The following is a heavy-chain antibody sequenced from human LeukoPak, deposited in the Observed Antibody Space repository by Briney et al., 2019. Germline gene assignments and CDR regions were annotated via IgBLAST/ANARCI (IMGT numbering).Heavy chain of an antibody. D-gene: IGHD4-17*01. V-gene: IGHV3-23*01. J-gene: IGHJ3*01. CDR1: EFTFSRYA. CDR3: ARDPNGDYLGAFDF. CDR2: ITSRDGHT. Sequence: GGSLRLTCAAPEFTFSRYAMTWVRQAPGKGLEWVSSITSRDGHTSYADSVKGRFTVSRDNSKNTLYLQMNYLRVEDTAVYYCARDPNGDYLGAFDFWGQGTLVAVSS.